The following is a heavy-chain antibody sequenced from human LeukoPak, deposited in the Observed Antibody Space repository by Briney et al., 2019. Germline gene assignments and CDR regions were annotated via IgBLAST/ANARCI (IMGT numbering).Heavy chain of an antibody. D-gene: IGHD3-22*01. V-gene: IGHV3-23*01. CDR3: ARDPRGPTGFDSSARDTFDY. Sequence: GGSLRLSCAASGFTFSSYAMSWVRQAPGKGLEWVSVISGSGTNTYYADSVKGRFTISRDNSKNTLYLQIHSLRPEDTAVYYCARDPRGPTGFDSSARDTFDYWGQGTLVTVSS. CDR1: GFTFSSYA. J-gene: IGHJ4*02. CDR2: ISGSGTNT.